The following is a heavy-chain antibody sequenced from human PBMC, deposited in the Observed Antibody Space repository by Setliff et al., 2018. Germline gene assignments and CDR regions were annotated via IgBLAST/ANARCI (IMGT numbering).Heavy chain of an antibody. CDR3: ARSFSRRKKFLLDY. Sequence: SGPTLVNPTQTLTLTCTFSGFSLNTEAMGVGWIRQPPGKGLEWIGDIYDTGSTNYYPSLKSRVTISMDTSKNQFSLTVSSVTAADTAVYYYARSFSRRKKFLLDYWGQGALVTVSS. V-gene: IGHV4-28*02. J-gene: IGHJ4*02. CDR1: GFSLNTEAMG. CDR2: IYDTGST.